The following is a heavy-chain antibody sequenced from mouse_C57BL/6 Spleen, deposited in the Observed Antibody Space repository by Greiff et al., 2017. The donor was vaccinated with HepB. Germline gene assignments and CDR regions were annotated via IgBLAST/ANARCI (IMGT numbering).Heavy chain of an antibody. CDR3: ARWGASNFWYFDV. CDR2: IYPGDGDT. J-gene: IGHJ1*03. CDR1: GYAFSSSW. V-gene: IGHV1-82*01. Sequence: QVQLKESGPELVKPGASVKISCKASGYAFSSSWMNWVKQRPGKGLEWIGRIYPGDGDTNYNGKFKGKATLTADKSSSTAYMQLSSLTSEDSAVYFCARWGASNFWYFDVWGTGTTVTVSS. D-gene: IGHD2-5*01.